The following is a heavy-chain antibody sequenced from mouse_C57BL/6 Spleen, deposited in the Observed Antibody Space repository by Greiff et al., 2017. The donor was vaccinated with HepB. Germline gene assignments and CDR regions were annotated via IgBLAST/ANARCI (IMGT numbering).Heavy chain of an antibody. V-gene: IGHV5-17*01. CDR3: ARPNDYGSYWYFDV. J-gene: IGHJ1*03. Sequence: EVNLVESGGGLVKPGGSLKLSCAASGFTFSDYGMHWVRQAPEKGLEWVAYISSGSSTIYYADTVKGRFTISRDNAKNTLFLQMTSLRSEDTAMYYCARPNDYGSYWYFDVWGTGTTVTVSS. CDR1: GFTFSDYG. CDR2: ISSGSSTI. D-gene: IGHD2-4*01.